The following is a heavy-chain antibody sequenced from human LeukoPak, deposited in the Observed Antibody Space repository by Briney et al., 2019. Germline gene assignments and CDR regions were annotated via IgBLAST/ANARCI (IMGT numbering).Heavy chain of an antibody. CDR3: TKRGVVIRVILVGFHKEAYYFDS. D-gene: IGHD3-22*01. CDR2: ISGSGGGT. V-gene: IGHV3-23*01. CDR1: GITLSNYG. J-gene: IGHJ4*02. Sequence: GGSLRLSCAVSGITLSNYGMSWVRQAPGKGLEWVAGISGSGGGTNYADSVKGRFTISRDNPKNTLYLQMNSLRAEDTAVYFCTKRGVVIRVILVGFHKEAYYFDSWGQGALVTVSS.